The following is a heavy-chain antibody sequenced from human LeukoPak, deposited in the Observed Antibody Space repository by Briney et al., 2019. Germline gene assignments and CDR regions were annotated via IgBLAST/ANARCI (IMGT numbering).Heavy chain of an antibody. Sequence: PSETLSLTCAVSGGSISSGGYSWSWIRQPPGKGLEWIGYIYHSGSIYYNPSLKSRVTISVDRSKNQFSLKLSSVTAADTAVYYCARTALTGYYNPRIYFDYWGQGTLVTVSS. CDR3: ARTALTGYYNPRIYFDY. V-gene: IGHV4-30-2*01. J-gene: IGHJ4*02. D-gene: IGHD3-9*01. CDR1: GGSISSGGYS. CDR2: IYHSGSI.